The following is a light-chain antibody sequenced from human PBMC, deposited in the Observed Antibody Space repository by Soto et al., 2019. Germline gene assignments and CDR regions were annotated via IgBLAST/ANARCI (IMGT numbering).Light chain of an antibody. CDR3: QQYNSFWT. CDR2: DAS. Sequence: DIQMTQSPSTLSASVGDRVTITCRASQSISSWLAWYQQKPGKAPRLLFDDASYLERGVPSRFSGSGSGTVFPLTISVLHPDDLATYYCQQYNSFWTFGQGTKVEI. V-gene: IGKV1-5*01. CDR1: QSISSW. J-gene: IGKJ1*01.